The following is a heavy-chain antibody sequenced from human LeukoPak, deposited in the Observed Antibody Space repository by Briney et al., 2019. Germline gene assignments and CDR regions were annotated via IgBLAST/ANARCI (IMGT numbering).Heavy chain of an antibody. Sequence: GGSLRLSCAASGFTFSSYGMSWVRQAPGTGLEWVSAISGSGGTTYYADSVKGRFTISRDNSMNTLYLQMNSLRAEDTAVYSCAKDRLGALLYFDSWGQGTLVTVSS. D-gene: IGHD1-26*01. V-gene: IGHV3-23*01. J-gene: IGHJ4*02. CDR2: ISGSGGTT. CDR3: AKDRLGALLYFDS. CDR1: GFTFSSYG.